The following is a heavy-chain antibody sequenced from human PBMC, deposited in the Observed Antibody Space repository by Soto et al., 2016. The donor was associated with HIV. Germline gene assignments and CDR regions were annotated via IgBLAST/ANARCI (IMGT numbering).Heavy chain of an antibody. CDR3: ARGYFLXIYYGSGNYEGRWFDP. CDR2: INHSGSA. D-gene: IGHD3-10*01. J-gene: IGHJ5*02. V-gene: IGHV4-34*02. CDR1: GGSFNSYY. Sequence: QVLLQQWGAGLLKPSETLSLTCAVYGGSFNSYYWSWFRQSPGKGLEWIGEINHSGSATYNPSLKSRVIMSLDTSKKQFSLKMTSVTAADTAKYYCARGYFLXIYYGSGNYEGRWFDPWGQGPWSPSPQ.